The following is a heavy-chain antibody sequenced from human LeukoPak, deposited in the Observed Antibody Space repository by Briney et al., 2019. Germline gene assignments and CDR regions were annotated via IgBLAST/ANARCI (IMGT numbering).Heavy chain of an antibody. Sequence: GGSRRLACAASGFTFSNYFMHWVRQAPGKGLEWVADIASDGSHTFYVGSVEGRFTISRDNSKNTLYLQMNSLGPEDTAVYFCARERQDTVIHSGAFDIWGQGTMVTVSS. CDR1: GFTFSNYF. J-gene: IGHJ3*02. CDR2: IASDGSHT. D-gene: IGHD2-21*02. V-gene: IGHV3-30-3*01. CDR3: ARERQDTVIHSGAFDI.